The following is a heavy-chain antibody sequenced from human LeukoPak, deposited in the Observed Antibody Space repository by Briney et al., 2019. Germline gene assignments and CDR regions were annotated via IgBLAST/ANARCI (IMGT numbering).Heavy chain of an antibody. CDR1: GFTFDDYA. CDR2: ISWNSGNI. V-gene: IGHV3-9*03. J-gene: IGHJ4*02. CDR3: VKDMGSGSRWASLVFDY. Sequence: GGSLRLSCAASGFTFDDYAMHWVRQAPGKGLEWVSGISWNSGNIGYADSVEGRFTISRDNAKNSLYLQMNSLRAEDMALYYCVKDMGSGSRWASLVFDYWGQGTLVTVSS. D-gene: IGHD3-10*01.